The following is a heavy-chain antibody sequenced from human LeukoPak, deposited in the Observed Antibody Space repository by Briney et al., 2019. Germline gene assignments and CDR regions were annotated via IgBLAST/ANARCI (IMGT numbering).Heavy chain of an antibody. CDR1: GGSVSSSSNW. V-gene: IGHV4-4*02. J-gene: IGHJ5*02. Sequence: SETLSLTCAVSGGSVSSSSNWWSWVRQPPGKGLEWIGEIYHSGTTNYNPSLRGRVTISVDKSKNHFSLKVSSVTAADTAVYYCARGWLQSWSDPWGQGTLVTVSS. CDR2: IYHSGTT. CDR3: ARGWLQSWSDP. D-gene: IGHD5-24*01.